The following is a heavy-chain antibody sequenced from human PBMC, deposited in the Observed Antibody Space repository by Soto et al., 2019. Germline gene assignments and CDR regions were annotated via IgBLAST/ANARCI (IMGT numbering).Heavy chain of an antibody. CDR3: AKMPSDSAG. Sequence: SRWVRQSPGQGLEWMGWISAYNGNTNYAQKLQGRVTMTTDTSTSTAYMELSSLKVEDTAVYCCAKMPSDSAGRGHGTLVTVSS. V-gene: IGHV1-18*01. J-gene: IGHJ4*01. D-gene: IGHD2-15*01. CDR2: ISAYNGNT.